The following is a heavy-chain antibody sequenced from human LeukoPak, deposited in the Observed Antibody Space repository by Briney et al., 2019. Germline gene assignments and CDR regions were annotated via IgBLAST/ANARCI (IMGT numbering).Heavy chain of an antibody. Sequence: GGSLRLSCAASGFIFSDSAIHWVRQASGKGLEWVGRIRSKANSYATAYAASVKSRFTISRDDSKNTAYLQMNSLKTEDTAVFYCTTILFYWGQGTLVTVSS. CDR2: IRSKANSYAT. CDR1: GFIFSDSA. CDR3: TTILFY. V-gene: IGHV3-73*01. D-gene: IGHD2/OR15-2a*01. J-gene: IGHJ4*02.